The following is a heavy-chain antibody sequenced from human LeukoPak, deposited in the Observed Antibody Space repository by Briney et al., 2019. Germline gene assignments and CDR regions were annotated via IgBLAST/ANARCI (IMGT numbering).Heavy chain of an antibody. CDR1: GFSFSTYA. CDR3: ARGTTYYYDSSGFPDFDY. D-gene: IGHD3-22*01. J-gene: IGHJ4*02. V-gene: IGHV3-23*01. Sequence: PGGSLRLSCAASGFSFSTYAMSWVRQAPGKGLEWVSGVNGNGGSTSYADSVKGRFTIFRDNAKNSLYLQMNSLRAEDTAVYYCARGTTYYYDSSGFPDFDYWGQGTLVTVSS. CDR2: VNGNGGST.